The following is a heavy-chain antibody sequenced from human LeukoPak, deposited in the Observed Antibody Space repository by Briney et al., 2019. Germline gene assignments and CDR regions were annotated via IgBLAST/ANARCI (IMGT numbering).Heavy chain of an antibody. CDR2: IYYSGST. CDR3: ASLHQVRGLTVFDY. Sequence: SETLSLTCTVSGGSISSYYWSWIRQPPGKGLEWIGYIYYSGSTNYSPSFKSRVTISVDTSKNQFSLKLSSVTAADTAVYYCASLHQVRGLTVFDYWGQGALVTVSS. V-gene: IGHV4-59*12. D-gene: IGHD3-10*01. J-gene: IGHJ4*02. CDR1: GGSISSYY.